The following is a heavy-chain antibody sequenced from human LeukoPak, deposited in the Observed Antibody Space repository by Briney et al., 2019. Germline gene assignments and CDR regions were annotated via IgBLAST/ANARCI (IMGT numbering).Heavy chain of an antibody. V-gene: IGHV4-39*07. J-gene: IGHJ4*02. CDR3: AREARFALPVVGSGDY. CDR2: MFYNGAT. CDR1: GGSISSSDYY. Sequence: SETLSLTCSVSGGSISSSDYYWGWIRQPPGKGLEWIGTMFYNGATKSNPSLSSRVTMSIDTSKSQFSLKLRSVTAADTAVYYCAREARFALPVVGSGDYWGQGTLVTVSS. D-gene: IGHD6-19*01.